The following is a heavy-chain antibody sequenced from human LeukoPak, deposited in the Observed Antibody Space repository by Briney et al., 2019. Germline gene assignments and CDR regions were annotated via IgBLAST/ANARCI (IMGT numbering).Heavy chain of an antibody. D-gene: IGHD6-13*01. CDR1: GFTFSNAW. CDR2: IKSKTDGGAT. Sequence: GGSLRLSCAASGFTFSNAWMSWVRQAPGQGLEWVDRIKSKTDGGATHYAAPVKGRFTISRDDSKNTLYLQMNSLKTEDTAVYYCAKSTGYSTTGRDFDSWGRGTLVTVSS. CDR3: AKSTGYSTTGRDFDS. V-gene: IGHV3-15*01. J-gene: IGHJ4*02.